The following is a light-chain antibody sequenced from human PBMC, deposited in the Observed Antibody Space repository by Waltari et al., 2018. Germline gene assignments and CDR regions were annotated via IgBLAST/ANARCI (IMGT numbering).Light chain of an antibody. CDR3: QKYGTVPAT. CDR2: DAS. Sequence: EIVLTQSPGTLSLSPGDRATLSCRASQSVSRTLAWYQQKPGQAPRLLLYDASSRATGIPDRFSGSGSGTDCSLTISRLEPEDFAVYYCQKYGTVPATFGQGTKVEIK. J-gene: IGKJ1*01. CDR1: QSVSRT. V-gene: IGKV3-20*01.